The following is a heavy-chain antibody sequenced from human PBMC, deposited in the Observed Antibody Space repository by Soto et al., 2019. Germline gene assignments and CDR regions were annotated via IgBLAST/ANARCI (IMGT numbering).Heavy chain of an antibody. V-gene: IGHV3-72*01. J-gene: IGHJ4*02. Sequence: EVQLVESGGGLVQPGGSLRLSCAASGFTFSNYYMDWVRQAPGKGLEWVGRSKNKADSYITEYAASVKGRFSISRDASKNSLYLQMNSLKTEYTAVYYCTVWGLGNDFGAAGGQGILVTVSS. CDR2: SKNKADSYIT. CDR1: GFTFSNYY. CDR3: TVWGLGNDFGAA. D-gene: IGHD3-16*01.